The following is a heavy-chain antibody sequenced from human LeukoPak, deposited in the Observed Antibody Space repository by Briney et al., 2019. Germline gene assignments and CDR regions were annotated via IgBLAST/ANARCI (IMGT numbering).Heavy chain of an antibody. CDR3: ARDNSGSFPPIFDH. CDR1: GDSMTSGSYY. V-gene: IGHV4-61*02. Sequence: PSQTLSLTCTVSGDSMTSGSYYWSWIRQPAGKGLEWIGRVYTGGSATYNPSLKSRVTLSVDTSNNQVSLRLTSVTAADTAVYYCARDNSGSFPPIFDHWGQGTLVTVSS. J-gene: IGHJ4*02. CDR2: VYTGGSA. D-gene: IGHD1-26*01.